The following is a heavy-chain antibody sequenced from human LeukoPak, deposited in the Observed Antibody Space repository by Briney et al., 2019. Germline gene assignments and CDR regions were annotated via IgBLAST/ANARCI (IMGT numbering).Heavy chain of an antibody. CDR2: ISGSGGST. J-gene: IGHJ4*02. CDR3: AKDTGSYSSGYNDY. D-gene: IGHD3-22*01. V-gene: IGHV3-23*01. CDR1: GFTFSSYA. Sequence: GGSLRLSCAASGFTFSSYAMSWVRQAPGKGLEWVSAISGSGGSTYYADSVKGRFTTSRDNSKNTLYLQMNSLRAEDTAVYYCAKDTGSYSSGYNDYWGQGTLVTVSS.